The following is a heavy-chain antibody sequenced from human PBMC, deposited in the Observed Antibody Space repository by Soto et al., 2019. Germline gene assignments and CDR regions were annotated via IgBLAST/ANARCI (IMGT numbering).Heavy chain of an antibody. V-gene: IGHV3-23*01. CDR3: AKGKFGDPSNNWIDY. Sequence: TGGSLRLSCAASGFTFSSYAMSWVRQAPGKGLEWVSAISGSGGSTYYADSVKGRFTISRDNSKNTLYLQMNSLRAEDTAVYYCAKGKFGDPSNNWIDYWGQGTLVTVSS. CDR2: ISGSGGST. CDR1: GFTFSSYA. D-gene: IGHD1-1*01. J-gene: IGHJ4*02.